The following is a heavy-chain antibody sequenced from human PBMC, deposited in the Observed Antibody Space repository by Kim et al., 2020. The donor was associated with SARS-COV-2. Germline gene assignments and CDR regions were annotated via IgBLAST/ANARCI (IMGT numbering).Heavy chain of an antibody. Sequence: ADSGKARLTIASDTSKNTLYLQMNSLRAEDTAVYYCARGRYSYGPSYFDYWGQGTLVTVSS. D-gene: IGHD5-18*01. J-gene: IGHJ4*02. V-gene: IGHV3-53*01. CDR3: ARGRYSYGPSYFDY.